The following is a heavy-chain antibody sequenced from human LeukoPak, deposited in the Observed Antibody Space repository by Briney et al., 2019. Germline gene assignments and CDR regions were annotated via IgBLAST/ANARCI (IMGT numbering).Heavy chain of an antibody. Sequence: SETLSLTCAVYGGSFSVYYWSWIRQPPGKGLEWIGEINHSGSTNYNPSLKSRVTISVDTSKNQFSLKLSSVTAADTAVYYCARRTDSSEDYWGQGTLVTVSS. V-gene: IGHV4-34*01. D-gene: IGHD6-19*01. J-gene: IGHJ4*02. CDR3: ARRTDSSEDY. CDR2: INHSGST. CDR1: GGSFSVYY.